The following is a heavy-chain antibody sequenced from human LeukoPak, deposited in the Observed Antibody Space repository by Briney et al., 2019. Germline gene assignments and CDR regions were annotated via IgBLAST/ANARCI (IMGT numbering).Heavy chain of an antibody. D-gene: IGHD5-12*01. J-gene: IGHJ4*02. CDR1: GGSFSGYY. CDR2: INHSGST. V-gene: IGHV4-34*01. Sequence: SETLSLTCAVYGGSFSGYYWSWIRQPPGKGLEWIGEINHSGSTNYNPSLKSRVTISVGTSKNQFSLKLSSVTAADTAVYYCARIWWLRSLDYWGQGTLVTVSS. CDR3: ARIWWLRSLDY.